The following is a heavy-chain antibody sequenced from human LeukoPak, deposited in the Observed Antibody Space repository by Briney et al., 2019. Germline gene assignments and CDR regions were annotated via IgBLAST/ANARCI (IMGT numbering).Heavy chain of an antibody. CDR3: AREMGGAFDI. V-gene: IGHV3-21*01. D-gene: IGHD1-26*01. CDR1: GFTFSSYW. Sequence: PGGSLRLSCAASGFTFSSYWMSWVRQAPGKGLEWVSSISSSSSYIYYADSVKGRFTISRDNAKNSLYLQMNSLRAEDTAVYYCAREMGGAFDIWGQGTMVTVSS. CDR2: ISSSSSYI. J-gene: IGHJ3*02.